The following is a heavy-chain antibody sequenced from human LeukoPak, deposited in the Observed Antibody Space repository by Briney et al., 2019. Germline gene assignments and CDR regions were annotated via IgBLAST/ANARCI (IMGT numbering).Heavy chain of an antibody. D-gene: IGHD5-12*01. CDR3: ARDWWLPQFFDY. V-gene: IGHV3-30*03. CDR1: GFTFSSYG. J-gene: IGHJ4*02. Sequence: GGSLRLSCAASGFTFSSYGMHWVRQAPGKGLEWVAVISYDGSNKYYADSVKGRFTISRDNSKNTLYLQMNSLRAEDTAVYYCARDWWLPQFFDYWGQGTLVTVSS. CDR2: ISYDGSNK.